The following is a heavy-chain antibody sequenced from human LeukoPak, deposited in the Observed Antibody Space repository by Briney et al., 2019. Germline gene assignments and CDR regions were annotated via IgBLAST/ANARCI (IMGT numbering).Heavy chain of an antibody. CDR2: FDPEDGET. D-gene: IGHD6-13*01. Sequence: ASVKVSCKVSGYTLTELSMHWVRQAPGKGLEWMGGFDPEDGETIYAQKFQGRVTMTEDTSTDTAYMELSSLRSEDTAVYYCATSHSIKDAAGYWGQGTLVTISS. V-gene: IGHV1-24*01. J-gene: IGHJ1*01. CDR3: ATSHSIKDAAGY. CDR1: GYTLTELS.